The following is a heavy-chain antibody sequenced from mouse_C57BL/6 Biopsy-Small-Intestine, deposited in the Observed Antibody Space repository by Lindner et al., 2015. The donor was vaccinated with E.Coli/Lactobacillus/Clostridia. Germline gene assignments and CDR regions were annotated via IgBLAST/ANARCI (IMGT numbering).Heavy chain of an antibody. CDR2: IFPGNDNT. CDR3: ARSGSYYGTSRGYFDV. CDR1: GYIFTDYF. J-gene: IGHJ1*03. V-gene: IGHV1-76*01. D-gene: IGHD1-1*01. Sequence: VQLQESGAELVRPGASVKLSCKASGYIFTDYFINWVKQRPGQGLEWIARIFPGNDNTYYIEKFKGKATLTAEKSSSTAYMQLSSLTSEDSAVYFCARSGSYYGTSRGYFDVWGTGTTVTVSS.